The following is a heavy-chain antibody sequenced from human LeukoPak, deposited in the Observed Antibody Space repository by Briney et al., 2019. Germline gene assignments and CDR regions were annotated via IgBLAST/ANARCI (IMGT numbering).Heavy chain of an antibody. V-gene: IGHV4-34*01. D-gene: IGHD3-9*01. CDR1: GGSFSGYY. J-gene: IGHJ4*02. CDR3: ARSSGYYDILTGYYDGYFDY. Sequence: KASETLSLTCAVYGGSFSGYYWSWIRQPPGKGLEWIGEINHSGSTNYNPSLKSRVTISVDTSKNQFSLKLSSVTAADTAVYYCARSSGYYDILTGYYDGYFDYWGQGTLVTVSS. CDR2: INHSGST.